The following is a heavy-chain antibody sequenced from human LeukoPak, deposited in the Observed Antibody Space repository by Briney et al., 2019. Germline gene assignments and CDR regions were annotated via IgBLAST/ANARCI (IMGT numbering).Heavy chain of an antibody. D-gene: IGHD6-19*01. V-gene: IGHV3-23*01. CDR1: GFTFSSYG. Sequence: GGSLRLSCAASGFTFSSYGMSWVRQAPGKGLEWVSAISGSGGSTYYADSVKGRFTISRDNAKNTLYLQMNSLRADDTAVYYCASVFGQWLVSFDVWGRGTMVTVSS. CDR2: ISGSGGST. CDR3: ASVFGQWLVSFDV. J-gene: IGHJ3*01.